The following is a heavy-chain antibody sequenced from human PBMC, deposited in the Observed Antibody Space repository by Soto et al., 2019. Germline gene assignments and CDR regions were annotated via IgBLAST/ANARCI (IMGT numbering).Heavy chain of an antibody. Sequence: LSLTCTVSDGSISNFYWSWIRQPPGKGLEWIGYISSSGNTNYNPSLKSRVSISVDTSKNQFSLNLTSVTAADTAVYYCARAPMVLTRYYFDSWGQGTPVTVSS. D-gene: IGHD3-22*01. CDR2: ISSSGNT. J-gene: IGHJ4*02. V-gene: IGHV4-59*01. CDR1: DGSISNFY. CDR3: ARAPMVLTRYYFDS.